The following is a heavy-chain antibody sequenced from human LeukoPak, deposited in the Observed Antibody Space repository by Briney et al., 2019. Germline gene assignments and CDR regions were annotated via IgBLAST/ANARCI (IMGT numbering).Heavy chain of an antibody. J-gene: IGHJ5*02. CDR2: IYYSGST. CDR1: GGSISSYY. D-gene: IGHD6-13*01. Sequence: SSETLSLTCTVSGGSISSYYWSWIRQPPGKGLEWIGYIYYSGSTNYNPSLKSRVTISVDTSKNQFSLKLSSVTAADTAVYYCTRVAAAAGVFDPWGQGTLVTVSS. CDR3: TRVAAAAGVFDP. V-gene: IGHV4-59*01.